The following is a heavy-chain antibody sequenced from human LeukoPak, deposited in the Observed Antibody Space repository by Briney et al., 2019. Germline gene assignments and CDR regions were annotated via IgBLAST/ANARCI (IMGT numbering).Heavy chain of an antibody. Sequence: AGGSLRLSCAASGFSFNSYWMTWVRQTPGRGLEWVANINPAGSDTDYVDPVKGRFTISRDNAKNLVYLQMNSLRAEDTAVYSCGRFGYVAAVDLWGQGTLVTV. V-gene: IGHV3-7*01. CDR3: GRFGYVAAVDL. D-gene: IGHD2-15*01. CDR1: GFSFNSYW. CDR2: INPAGSDT. J-gene: IGHJ4*02.